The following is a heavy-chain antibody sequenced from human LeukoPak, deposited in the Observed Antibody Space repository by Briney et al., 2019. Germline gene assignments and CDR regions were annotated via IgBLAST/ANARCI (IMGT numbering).Heavy chain of an antibody. Sequence: ASVKVSCKASGYTFTGYHMHWVRQAPGQGLEWMGRINPNSGDTNYAQKFQGRVTMTRDTSISTAYMELSRLRSDDTAVYYCALFVVPAATKWFDPWGQGTLVTVSS. CDR1: GYTFTGYH. CDR3: ALFVVPAATKWFDP. D-gene: IGHD2-2*01. J-gene: IGHJ5*02. V-gene: IGHV1-2*06. CDR2: INPNSGDT.